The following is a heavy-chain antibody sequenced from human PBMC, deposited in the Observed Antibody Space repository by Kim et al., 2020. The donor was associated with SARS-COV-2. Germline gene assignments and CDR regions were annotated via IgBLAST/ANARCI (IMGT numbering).Heavy chain of an antibody. CDR3: ARDYYDSSGYSMDV. V-gene: IGHV4-59*11. CDR2: IYYSGST. D-gene: IGHD3-22*01. J-gene: IGHJ6*02. Sequence: SETLSLTCTVSGGSISSHYWSWIRQPPGKGLEWIGYIYYSGSTNYNPSLKSRVTISVDTSKNQFSLKLSSVTAADTAVYYCARDYYDSSGYSMDVWGQGTTVTVSS. CDR1: GGSISSHY.